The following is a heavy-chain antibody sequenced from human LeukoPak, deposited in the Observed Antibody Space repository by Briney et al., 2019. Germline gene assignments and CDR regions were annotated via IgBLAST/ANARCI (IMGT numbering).Heavy chain of an antibody. D-gene: IGHD3-22*01. CDR2: IYWNDDK. CDR3: AHRRTSMVVGVRGAFDI. CDR1: GGSITISSYY. V-gene: IGHV2-5*01. J-gene: IGHJ3*02. Sequence: TLSLTCTVSGGSITISSYYWSWIRQPPGKALEWLALIYWNDDKHYTPSLKSRLTITKDTSKNQVVLTMTNMDPVDTATYYCAHRRTSMVVGVRGAFDIWGQGTMVTVSS.